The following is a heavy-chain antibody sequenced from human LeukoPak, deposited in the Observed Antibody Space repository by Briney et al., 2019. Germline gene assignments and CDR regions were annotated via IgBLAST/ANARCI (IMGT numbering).Heavy chain of an antibody. CDR1: GGSISSSSYY. J-gene: IGHJ4*02. V-gene: IGHV4-39*07. Sequence: SETLSLTCTVSGGSISSSSYYWGWIRQPPGKGLEWIGSIYYSGSTYYNPSLKSRVTISVDTSKNQFSLKLSSVTAADTAVYYCARDLKSLTGYYDYWGQGTLVTVSS. CDR3: ARDLKSLTGYYDY. CDR2: IYYSGST. D-gene: IGHD3-9*01.